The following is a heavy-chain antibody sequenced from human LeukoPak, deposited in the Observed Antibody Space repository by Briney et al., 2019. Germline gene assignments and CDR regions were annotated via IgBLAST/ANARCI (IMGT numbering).Heavy chain of an antibody. Sequence: GGSLRLSCAASGFTFSSYWMHWVRQAPGKGLVWVSRINSDGSGTSYADSVKGRFTISRDNAKNTPYLQMNSLRAEDTAVYYCARATPPTVTGDYWGQGTLVTVSS. D-gene: IGHD4-17*01. CDR3: ARATPPTVTGDY. CDR1: GFTFSSYW. CDR2: INSDGSGT. V-gene: IGHV3-74*01. J-gene: IGHJ4*02.